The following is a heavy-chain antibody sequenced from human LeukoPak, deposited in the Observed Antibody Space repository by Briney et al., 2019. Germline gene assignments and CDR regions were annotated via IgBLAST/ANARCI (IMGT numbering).Heavy chain of an antibody. V-gene: IGHV3-23*01. CDR1: GFTFSSYA. J-gene: IGHJ4*02. Sequence: PGGSLRLSCAASGFTFSSYAMSWVRQAPGKGLEWVSAITGSGGNTYYADSVKGRFTISRDNSKNTLYLQMNSLRAEDTAVYYCARRYSNSGLDYWGQGTLVTVSS. D-gene: IGHD4-11*01. CDR3: ARRYSNSGLDY. CDR2: ITGSGGNT.